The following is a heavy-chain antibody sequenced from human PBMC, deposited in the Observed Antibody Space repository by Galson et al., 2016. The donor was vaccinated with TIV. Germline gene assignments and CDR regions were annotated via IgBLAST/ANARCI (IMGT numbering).Heavy chain of an antibody. D-gene: IGHD2-8*02. CDR2: ISDAGNT. CDR1: GLAVGSNY. CDR3: ARDRVVDATYYYYYYGMDV. V-gene: IGHV3-66*02. Sequence: SLRLSCASSGLAVGSNYMTWVRQAPGKGLEWVSLISDAGNTYYSESVRGRFTTSRDNSRNTLYLQMRGLRAEDTAVYYCARDRVVDATYYYYYYGMDVWGQGTAVTVSS. J-gene: IGHJ6*02.